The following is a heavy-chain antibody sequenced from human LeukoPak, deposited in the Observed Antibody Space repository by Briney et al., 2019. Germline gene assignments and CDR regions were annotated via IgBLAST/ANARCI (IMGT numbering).Heavy chain of an antibody. Sequence: AASVKVSFTASGGTFSIYAISWVRQAPGQGLEWMGGIIPIFGTANYAQKFQGRVTITADESTSTAYMELSSLRSEDTAVYYCATNKDWAEADWGQGTLVIVSS. CDR1: GGTFSIYA. CDR2: IIPIFGTA. V-gene: IGHV1-69*13. D-gene: IGHD3/OR15-3a*01. J-gene: IGHJ4*02. CDR3: ATNKDWAEAD.